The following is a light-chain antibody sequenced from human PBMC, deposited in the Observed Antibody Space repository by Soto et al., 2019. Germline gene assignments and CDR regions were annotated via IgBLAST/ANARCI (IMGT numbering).Light chain of an antibody. CDR3: MQGTHWPPVT. V-gene: IGKV2-30*01. J-gene: IGKJ2*01. CDR1: QSIVYSDGNAY. CDR2: KAF. Sequence: DVVMTQSPLSLPVTLGQPASISCRSSQSIVYSDGNAYLSWFQQRPGQSPRRLIYKAFNRDSGVQDRFRGSGSGTDFTLKISRVEAEDVGVYYCMQGTHWPPVTFGQGTKLEIK.